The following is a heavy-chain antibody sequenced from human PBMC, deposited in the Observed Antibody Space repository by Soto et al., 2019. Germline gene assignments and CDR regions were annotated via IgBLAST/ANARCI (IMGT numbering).Heavy chain of an antibody. J-gene: IGHJ6*02. Sequence: PGGSLRLSCAASGFTFSSYGMHWVRQAPGKGLEWVAVIWYDGSNKYYADSVKGRFTISRDNSKNTLYLQMNSLRAEDTAVYYCARDTDSSGYYYGPGVWGQGTTVTVSS. CDR2: IWYDGSNK. CDR3: ARDTDSSGYYYGPGV. D-gene: IGHD3-22*01. CDR1: GFTFSSYG. V-gene: IGHV3-33*01.